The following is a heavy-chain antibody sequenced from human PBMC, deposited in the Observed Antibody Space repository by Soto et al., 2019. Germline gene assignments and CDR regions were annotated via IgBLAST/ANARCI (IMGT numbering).Heavy chain of an antibody. CDR1: GFTFSDTW. J-gene: IGHJ4*02. CDR3: TRSLIIAATGQY. V-gene: IGHV3-15*07. CDR2: IKSRSFGATA. Sequence: EVQLVESGGDLVEPGGSLRLSCAASGFTFSDTWMNWVSQAPGKGLEWVGRIKSRSFGATADYAAPVKGRFTISRDDSKNTLFLQMNGLKTEDTGLYFCTRSLIIAATGQYWGQGTLVTVSS. D-gene: IGHD2-21*01.